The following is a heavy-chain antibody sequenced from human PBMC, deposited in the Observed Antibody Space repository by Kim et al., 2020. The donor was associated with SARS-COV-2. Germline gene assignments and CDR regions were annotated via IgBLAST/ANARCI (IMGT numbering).Heavy chain of an antibody. V-gene: IGHV3-23*01. D-gene: IGHD3-10*01. J-gene: IGHJ4*02. CDR2: ISGAGGVT. CDR3: ARRANYGSGSFDF. CDR1: GFTFDNYG. Sequence: GGSLRLSCAASGFTFDNYGMNWVRQAPGKGLEWVSFISGAGGVTDYADSVKGRFTVSRDNSKYTLFLQMNSLRADDTAVYYCARRANYGSGSFDFWGQG.